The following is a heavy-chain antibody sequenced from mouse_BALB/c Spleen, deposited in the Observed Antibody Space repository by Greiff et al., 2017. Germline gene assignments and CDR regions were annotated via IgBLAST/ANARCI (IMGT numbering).Heavy chain of an antibody. Sequence: DVHLVESGGGLVQPGGSRKLSCAASGFTFSSFGMHWVRQAPEKGLEWVAYISSGSSTIYYADTVKGRFTISRDNPKNTLFLQMTSLRSEDTAMYYCARDNGYYAWFAYWGQGTLVTVSA. V-gene: IGHV5-17*02. D-gene: IGHD2-3*01. CDR2: ISSGSSTI. J-gene: IGHJ3*01. CDR1: GFTFSSFG. CDR3: ARDNGYYAWFAY.